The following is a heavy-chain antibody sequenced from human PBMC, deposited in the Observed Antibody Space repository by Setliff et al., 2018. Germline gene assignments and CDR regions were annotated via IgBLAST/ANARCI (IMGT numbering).Heavy chain of an antibody. CDR1: GGSFSSYY. CDR2: IYSGGSA. J-gene: IGHJ3*02. CDR3: ARDGCSGSPLDI. D-gene: IGHD1-26*01. V-gene: IGHV4-4*07. Sequence: PSETLSLTCAVFGGSFSSYYWSWIRQPAGKGLEWIGHIYSGGSANYNPALKSRVTMSIDTSKNQFSLKVTSVTAADTAVYYCARDGCSGSPLDIWGQGTMVTVSS.